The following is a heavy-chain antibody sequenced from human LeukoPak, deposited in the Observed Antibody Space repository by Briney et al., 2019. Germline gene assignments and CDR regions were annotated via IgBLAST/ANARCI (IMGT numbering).Heavy chain of an antibody. J-gene: IGHJ5*02. D-gene: IGHD2-2*01. Sequence: SETLSLTCTVSGGSISSGGYYWSWIRQHPGKGLEWIGYIYYSGSTYYNPSLKSRVTISVDTSKNQFSLKLSSVTAADTAVYYCARAGIVVVPXXXGFDPWGQGTLVTVSS. V-gene: IGHV4-31*03. CDR1: GGSISSGGYY. CDR3: ARAGIVVVPXXXGFDP. CDR2: IYYSGST.